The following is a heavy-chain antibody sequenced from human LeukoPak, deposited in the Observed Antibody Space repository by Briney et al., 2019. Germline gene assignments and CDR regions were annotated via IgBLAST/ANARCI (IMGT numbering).Heavy chain of an antibody. CDR2: IYHSGST. V-gene: IGHV4-4*02. CDR3: ARGRVADY. D-gene: IGHD2-15*01. Sequence: SETLSLTCTVSGGSISSSNWWSWVRQPPGKGLEWIGEIYHSGSTNYNPSLKSRVTISVDESKNQFSLKLSSVTAADTAVYYCARGRVADYWGQGTLVTVSS. CDR1: GGSISSSNW. J-gene: IGHJ4*02.